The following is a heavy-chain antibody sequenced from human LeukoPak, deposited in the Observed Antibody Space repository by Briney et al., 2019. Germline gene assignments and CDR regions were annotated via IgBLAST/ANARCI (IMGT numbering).Heavy chain of an antibody. CDR2: INPNSGGT. Sequence: ASVKVSCKASGYTFTGYYMHWVRQAPGQGLEWMGWINPNSGGTNYAQKFQGRVTMTRDTSISTAYMELSRLRSDDTAVYYCARGGRIVGATGTYAFDIWGQGTMVTVSS. CDR1: GYTFTGYY. V-gene: IGHV1-2*02. CDR3: ARGGRIVGATGTYAFDI. J-gene: IGHJ3*02. D-gene: IGHD1-26*01.